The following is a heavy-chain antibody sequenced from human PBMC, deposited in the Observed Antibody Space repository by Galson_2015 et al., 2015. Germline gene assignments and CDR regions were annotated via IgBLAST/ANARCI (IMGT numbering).Heavy chain of an antibody. D-gene: IGHD2/OR15-2a*01. CDR3: ARGGSQTYLRVGYFDY. CDR2: ITPNTGGT. CDR1: GYTFTGYY. J-gene: IGHJ4*02. V-gene: IGHV1-2*06. Sequence: SVKVSCKASGYTFTGYYIHWVRQAPGQGLEWMGRITPNTGGTDYAQKFQGRVTMTRDTSISTVYMELSRLRSDDTAVYYCARGGSQTYLRVGYFDYWGQGTQVTVSS.